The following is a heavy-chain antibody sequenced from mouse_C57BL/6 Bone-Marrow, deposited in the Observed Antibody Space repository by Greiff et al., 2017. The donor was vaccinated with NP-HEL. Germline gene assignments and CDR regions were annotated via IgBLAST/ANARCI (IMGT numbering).Heavy chain of an antibody. D-gene: IGHD1-1*01. CDR2: IYPRDGST. Sequence: VQRVESGPELVKPGASVKLSCKASGYTFTSYDINWVKQRPGQGLEWIGWIYPRDGSTKYNEKFKGKATLTVDTSSSTAYMELHSLTSEDSAVYFCASSSTPYWGQGTLVTVSA. J-gene: IGHJ3*01. V-gene: IGHV1-85*01. CDR3: ASSSTPY. CDR1: GYTFTSYD.